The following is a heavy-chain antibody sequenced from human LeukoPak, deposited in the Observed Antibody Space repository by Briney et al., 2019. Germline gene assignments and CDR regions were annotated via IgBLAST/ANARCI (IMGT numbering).Heavy chain of an antibody. Sequence: GGSLRLSCAASGFTVSSYAMNWVRQAPGKGLEWVATISTSGGSTYYADFVKGRFTISRDNSKNTLYLQMNSLRAEDTAVYYCAKNGHGSGSYYPRTKYYFDYWGQGTLVTVSS. CDR2: ISTSGGST. CDR1: GFTVSSYA. CDR3: AKNGHGSGSYYPRTKYYFDY. V-gene: IGHV3-23*01. D-gene: IGHD3-10*01. J-gene: IGHJ4*02.